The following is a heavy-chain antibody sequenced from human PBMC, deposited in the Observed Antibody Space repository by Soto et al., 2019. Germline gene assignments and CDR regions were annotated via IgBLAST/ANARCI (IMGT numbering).Heavy chain of an antibody. CDR1: GFSFSTYS. J-gene: IGHJ4*02. CDR3: ARWSGYADE. CDR2: LSGGGANT. Sequence: GGSLRRSCAASGFSFSTYSMAWVRQAAGKGPQWVSGLSGGGANTFYMDSVRGRFTISVDISRNTVFLQMDSLRVDDTAVYYCARWSGYADEWGRGTLVTVSS. V-gene: IGHV3-23*01. D-gene: IGHD5-12*01.